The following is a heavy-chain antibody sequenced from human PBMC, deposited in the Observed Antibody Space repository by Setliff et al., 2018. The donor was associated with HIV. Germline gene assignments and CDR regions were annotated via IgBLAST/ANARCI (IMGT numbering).Heavy chain of an antibody. CDR2: INPNSGGT. J-gene: IGHJ3*02. CDR3: AGVPGRYDSSGYAFDI. D-gene: IGHD3-22*01. Sequence: ASVKVSCKASGYTFTGYYMHWVRQAPGQGLEWMGWINPNSGGTNYAQKFQGRVTMTRDTSISTAYMELSRLRSDDKAVYYCAGVPGRYDSSGYAFDIWGQGTMVTVSS. CDR1: GYTFTGYY. V-gene: IGHV1-2*02.